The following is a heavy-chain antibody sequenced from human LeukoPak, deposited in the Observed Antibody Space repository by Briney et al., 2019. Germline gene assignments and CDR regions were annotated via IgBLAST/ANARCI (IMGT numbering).Heavy chain of an antibody. D-gene: IGHD4-23*01. Sequence: GRSLRLSCAASGFTFSSYGMHWVRQAPGKGLEWVAVIWYDGSNKYYADSVKGRFTISRDNSKNTLYLQMNSLRAEDTAVYYCAKDTDYGGNSGPAFDIWGQGTMVTVSS. V-gene: IGHV3-33*06. CDR2: IWYDGSNK. J-gene: IGHJ3*02. CDR1: GFTFSSYG. CDR3: AKDTDYGGNSGPAFDI.